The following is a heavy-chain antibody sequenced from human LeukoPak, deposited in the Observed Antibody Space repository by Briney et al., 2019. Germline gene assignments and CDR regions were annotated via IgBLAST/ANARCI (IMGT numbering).Heavy chain of an antibody. CDR1: GFTFSSYE. J-gene: IGHJ6*03. D-gene: IGHD6-19*01. Sequence: GGSLRLSCAASGFTFSSYEMNWVRQAPGKGLEWVSYISSSGSTIYYADSVKGRFTISRDNAKNSLYLQMNSLRAEDTAVYYCAKDAVAGKETKNYYYYYMDVWGKGTTVTVSS. CDR3: AKDAVAGKETKNYYYYYMDV. V-gene: IGHV3-48*03. CDR2: ISSSGSTI.